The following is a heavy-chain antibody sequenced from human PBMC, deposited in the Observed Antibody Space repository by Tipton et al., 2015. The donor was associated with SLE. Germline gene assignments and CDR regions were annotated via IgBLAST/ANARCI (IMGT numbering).Heavy chain of an antibody. D-gene: IGHD3-10*01. Sequence: QLVQSGAEVKKPGASVKVSCKASGYTFTSYAISWVRQAPGQGLEWMGGIIPIFGTANYAQKFQGRVTITADESTSTAYMELSSLRSDDTAVYYCARYSYSFGEVLDYWGQGTLVTVSS. CDR3: ARYSYSFGEVLDY. J-gene: IGHJ4*02. CDR2: IIPIFGTA. CDR1: GYTFTSYA. V-gene: IGHV1-69*13.